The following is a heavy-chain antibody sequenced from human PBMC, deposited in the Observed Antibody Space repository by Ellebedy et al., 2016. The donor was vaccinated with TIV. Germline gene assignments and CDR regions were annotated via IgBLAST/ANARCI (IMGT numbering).Heavy chain of an antibody. CDR1: GFTFSSYG. CDR3: AKDANRGHDFWSGYYKPTHHYMDV. V-gene: IGHV3-30*18. J-gene: IGHJ6*03. Sequence: GGSLRLSXAASGFTFSSYGMHWVRQAPGRGLEWVAVISYDGNNKYYADSVKGRITISRDNSKNTLYLKMNSLRAEDTAVYYCAKDANRGHDFWSGYYKPTHHYMDVWGKGTTVTVSS. D-gene: IGHD3-3*01. CDR2: ISYDGNNK.